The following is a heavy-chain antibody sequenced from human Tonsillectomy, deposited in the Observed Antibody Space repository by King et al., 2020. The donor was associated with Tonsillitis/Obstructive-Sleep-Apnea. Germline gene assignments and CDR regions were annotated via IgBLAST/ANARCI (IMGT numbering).Heavy chain of an antibody. CDR3: AKGRCGGDCPIDY. J-gene: IGHJ4*02. CDR1: GFTFDDYA. V-gene: IGHV3-9*01. CDR2: LSWNSGSI. Sequence: VQLVESGGGLVQPGRSLRLSCAASGFTFDDYAMHWVRQAPGKGLEWVSGLSWNSGSIGYADSVKGRFTISRDNAKNSLYLQMNSLRAEDTALYYCAKGRCGGDCPIDYWGQRTLVTVSS. D-gene: IGHD2-21*01.